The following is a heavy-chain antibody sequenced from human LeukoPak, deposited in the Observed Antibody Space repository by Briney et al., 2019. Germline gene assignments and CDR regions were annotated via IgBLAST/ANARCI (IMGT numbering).Heavy chain of an antibody. V-gene: IGHV1-2*06. J-gene: IGHJ4*02. Sequence: PGASVKVSCTASGYTFTGYYMHWVRQAPGQGLEWMGRINPNSGGTNYAQKFQGRVTMTRDTSISTAYMELSRLRSDDTAVYYCARVWYSRGWSFDYWGQGTLDTDSS. CDR1: GYTFTGYY. D-gene: IGHD6-19*01. CDR3: ARVWYSRGWSFDY. CDR2: INPNSGGT.